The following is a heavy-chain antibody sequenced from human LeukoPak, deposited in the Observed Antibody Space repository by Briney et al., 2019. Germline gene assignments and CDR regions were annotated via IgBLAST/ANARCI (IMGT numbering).Heavy chain of an antibody. CDR2: IIPIFGTA. J-gene: IGHJ4*02. CDR3: ARDLGGEENYFDY. V-gene: IGHV1-69*05. Sequence: SVKVSCKASGGTFSSYAISWVRQAPGQGLEWMGGIIPIFGTANYAQKFQGRVTITTDESTSTAYMELSSLRSEDTAVYYCARDLGGEENYFDYWGQGTLVTVSS. CDR1: GGTFSSYA. D-gene: IGHD2-15*01.